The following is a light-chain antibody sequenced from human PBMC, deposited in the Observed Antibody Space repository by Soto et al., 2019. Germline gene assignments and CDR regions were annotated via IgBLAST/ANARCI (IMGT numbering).Light chain of an antibody. CDR1: QSVSSRY. Sequence: EIVLTQSPDTLSLSPGERATLSCRASQSVSSRYLAWYQQKPGQAPRLLIYGASSRATGIPDRFSGSGSGTDFPLTISRLEPEDFAVYYCQQYGSSPPYTFGQGTKLEIK. V-gene: IGKV3-20*01. CDR3: QQYGSSPPYT. J-gene: IGKJ2*01. CDR2: GAS.